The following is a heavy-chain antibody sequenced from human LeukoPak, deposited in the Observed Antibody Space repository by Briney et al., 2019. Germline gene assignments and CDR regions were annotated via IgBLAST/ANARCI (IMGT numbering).Heavy chain of an antibody. V-gene: IGHV1-8*03. CDR3: ARTPMPDGEPAAPYYMDV. CDR2: MNPKSGNT. Sequence: EASVKVSCKASGYTFSNYDINWVRQATGQGLEWMGWMNPKSGNTGYAQKFQGRVTITRDTSISTAYMELSSLRSEDTAVYYCARTPMPDGEPAAPYYMDVWGKGTTVTVSS. D-gene: IGHD2-2*01. J-gene: IGHJ6*03. CDR1: GYTFSNYD.